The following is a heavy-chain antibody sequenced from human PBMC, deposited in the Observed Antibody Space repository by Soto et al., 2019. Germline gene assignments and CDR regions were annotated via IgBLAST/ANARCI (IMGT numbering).Heavy chain of an antibody. CDR2: IDPSGSYT. Sequence: PGESLKISCKGSGYSFTSYWISWGRQMPGKGLEWMGRIDPSGSYTNYSPSFQGHVTISAAKSISTAYTQRSRHKASYTAMYYCARQYGSVSYRPCYYGMDVWGPGTTVTVS. D-gene: IGHD3-10*01. CDR1: GYSFTSYW. V-gene: IGHV5-10-1*01. J-gene: IGHJ6*02. CDR3: ARQYGSVSYRPCYYGMDV.